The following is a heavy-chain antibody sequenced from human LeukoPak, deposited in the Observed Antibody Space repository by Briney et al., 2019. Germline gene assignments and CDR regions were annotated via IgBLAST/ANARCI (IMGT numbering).Heavy chain of an antibody. CDR1: GGSISSYY. D-gene: IGHD6-19*01. Sequence: SETLSLTCTVSGGSISSYYWSWIRQPPGKGLEWIGYIYYSGSTNYHPSLKSRVTISVDTSKNQFSLKLSSVTAADTAVYYCARGPYSSEHWGQGTLVTVSS. CDR2: IYYSGST. CDR3: ARGPYSSEH. J-gene: IGHJ4*02. V-gene: IGHV4-59*01.